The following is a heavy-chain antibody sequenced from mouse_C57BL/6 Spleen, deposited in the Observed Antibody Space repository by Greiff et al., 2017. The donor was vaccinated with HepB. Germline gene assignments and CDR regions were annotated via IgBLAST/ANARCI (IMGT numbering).Heavy chain of an antibody. CDR2: ISSGGSYT. CDR1: GFTFSSYG. Sequence: EVMLVESGGDLVKPGGSLKLSCAASGFTFSSYGMSWVRQTPDKRLEWVATISSGGSYTYYPDSVKGRFTISRDNAKNTLYLQMSSLKSEDTAMYYCARHETTPFDYWGQGTTLTVAS. CDR3: ARHETTPFDY. V-gene: IGHV5-6*01. J-gene: IGHJ2*01. D-gene: IGHD1-1*01.